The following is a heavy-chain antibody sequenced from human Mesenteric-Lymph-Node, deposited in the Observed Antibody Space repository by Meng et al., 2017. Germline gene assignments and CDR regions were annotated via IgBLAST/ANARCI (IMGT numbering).Heavy chain of an antibody. V-gene: IGHV3-23*01. Sequence: GGSLRLSCAASGFTFSDYAMGWVRQAQGKGLEWVSTMNGRAGSTYFADSVKGRFSISTDNSKNTLYLQMNSLRVEDTAIYYCAKFYTRYFDWSAVQFWGQGTPVTVSS. J-gene: IGHJ4*02. D-gene: IGHD3-9*01. CDR2: MNGRAGST. CDR3: AKFYTRYFDWSAVQF. CDR1: GFTFSDYA.